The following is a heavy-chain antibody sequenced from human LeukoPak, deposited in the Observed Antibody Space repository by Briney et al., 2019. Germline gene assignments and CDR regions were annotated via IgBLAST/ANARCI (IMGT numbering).Heavy chain of an antibody. CDR3: ARYCTSPRCYREASTYYGMDV. D-gene: IGHD2-2*01. CDR2: IDEDGNEK. V-gene: IGHV3-7*01. CDR1: GFTFSDYY. Sequence: PGGSLRLSCAASGFTFSDYYMTWVRQAPGKGLEWVANIDEDGNEKYYADSVKGRFTISRDNAENSLYLQMNSLRAEDTALYYCARYCTSPRCYREASTYYGMDVWGQGTTVTVSS. J-gene: IGHJ6*02.